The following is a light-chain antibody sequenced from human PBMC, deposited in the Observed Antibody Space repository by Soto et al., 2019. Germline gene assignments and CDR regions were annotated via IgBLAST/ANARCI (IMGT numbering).Light chain of an antibody. CDR2: ATS. V-gene: IGKV3-20*01. J-gene: IGKJ1*01. CDR1: QSLSNNF. CDR3: QQYVPSPEWM. Sequence: EVVLTQSPGTLSLSPGERATLSCRAIQSLSNNFLAWYQHKPGRAPRLLIYATSTRATGIPDRFSGSGSGTDYTLTISRLEPEDSAVYYCQQYVPSPEWMFGQGTKVDI.